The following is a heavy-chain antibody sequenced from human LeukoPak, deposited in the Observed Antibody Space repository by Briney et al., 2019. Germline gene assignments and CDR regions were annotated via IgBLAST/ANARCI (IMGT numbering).Heavy chain of an antibody. D-gene: IGHD3-10*01. CDR3: ARHTGDDAFDI. CDR2: IYYSGST. CDR1: GGSISSYY. V-gene: IGHV4-59*08. Sequence: SETLSLTCTVSGGSISSYYWSWIRQPPGKGLEWIGYIYYSGSTNYNPSLKSRVTISVDTSKNQFSLKLSSVTAADTAVYYCARHTGDDAFDIWGQGTMVTVSS. J-gene: IGHJ3*02.